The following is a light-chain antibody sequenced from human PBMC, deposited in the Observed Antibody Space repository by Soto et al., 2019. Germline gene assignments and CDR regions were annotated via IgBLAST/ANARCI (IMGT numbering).Light chain of an antibody. CDR2: GAS. CDR1: QSVSNN. V-gene: IGKV3-15*01. J-gene: IGKJ4*01. CDR3: QKNNNWPLT. Sequence: EIVMTQSPATLSVSTGERATLSCRASQSVSNNLAWYQQKPGQAPRLLIYGASTRGTGIPARFSGSGSGTEFTLSISSQQTEDFEVYYCQKNNNWPLTSGGAAKVEIK.